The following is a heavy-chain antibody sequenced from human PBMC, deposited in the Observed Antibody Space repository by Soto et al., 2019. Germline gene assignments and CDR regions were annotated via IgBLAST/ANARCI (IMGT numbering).Heavy chain of an antibody. CDR2: ISYDGSSK. J-gene: IGHJ6*02. CDR1: GFSFNNFG. V-gene: IGHV3-30*18. CDR3: AKDRGGAHWYDDNYGIDV. D-gene: IGHD1-1*01. Sequence: QVQLVESGGGVVQPGRSLRLSCAASGFSFNNFGMHWVRQAPGKGLEWVAVISYDGSSKYYADSVKGRFTISRDSSKNTLYLQMNSLRAEDTALYFCAKDRGGAHWYDDNYGIDVWGQGTRVTVSS.